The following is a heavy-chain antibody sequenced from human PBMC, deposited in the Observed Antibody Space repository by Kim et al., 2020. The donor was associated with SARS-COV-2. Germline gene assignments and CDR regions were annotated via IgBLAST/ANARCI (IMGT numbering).Heavy chain of an antibody. J-gene: IGHJ6*02. D-gene: IGHD3-16*01. CDR3: ARDSTSDWGYYYYGMDV. CDR2: ISYDGSNK. V-gene: IGHV3-30*04. CDR1: GFTFSSYA. Sequence: GGSLRLSCAASGFTFSSYAMHWVRQAPGKGLEWVAVISYDGSNKYYADSVKGRFTISRDNSKNTLYLQMNSLRAEDTAVYYCARDSTSDWGYYYYGMDVWGQGTTVTVSS.